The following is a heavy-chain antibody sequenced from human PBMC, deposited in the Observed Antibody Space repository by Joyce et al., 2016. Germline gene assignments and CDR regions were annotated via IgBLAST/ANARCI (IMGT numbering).Heavy chain of an antibody. CDR2: MSYDGSHQ. V-gene: IGHV3-30*03. D-gene: IGHD2-2*02. J-gene: IGHJ4*02. CDR1: EFAFSSHA. CDR3: TRSSRTGYTAGWPDFDY. Sequence: QVPLLESGGGVAQPGRSLRLSCAASEFAFSSHAMHWVRQGAGKGLEWVAVMSYDGSHQYYADSVRGRFTISRDNSQNTLYLQMNSLRVEDTAVYYCTRSSRTGYTAGWPDFDYWGQGTLVTVSS.